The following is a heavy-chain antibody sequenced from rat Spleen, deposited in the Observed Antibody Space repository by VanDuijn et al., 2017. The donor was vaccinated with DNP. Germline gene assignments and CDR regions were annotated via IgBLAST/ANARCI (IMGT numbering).Heavy chain of an antibody. D-gene: IGHD1-6*01. CDR2: ISYDGGRT. V-gene: IGHV5S10*01. Sequence: EVRLVESGGDLVQPGGSLKLSCAASGFTFSDYNMAWVRQIPKKGLEWVASISYDGGRTYYRDSVKGRFTISRDNAKSTLYLQMDSLRSEDTATYYCAARAPGDYYYGGYFDYWGQGVMVTVSS. CDR3: AARAPGDYYYGGYFDY. CDR1: GFTFSDYN. J-gene: IGHJ2*01.